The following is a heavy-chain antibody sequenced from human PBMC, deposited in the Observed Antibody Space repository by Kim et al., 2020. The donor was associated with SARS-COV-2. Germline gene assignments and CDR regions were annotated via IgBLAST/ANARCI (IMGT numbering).Heavy chain of an antibody. V-gene: IGHV4-39*01. D-gene: IGHD6-13*01. CDR1: GGSISSSSYY. J-gene: IGHJ6*02. CDR3: ARQWNSSSWWNYYYYYGMDV. CDR2: IYYSGST. Sequence: SETLSLTCTVSGGSISSSSYYWGWIRQPPGKGLEWIGSIYYSGSTYYNPSLKSRVTISVDTSKNQFSLKLSSVTAADTAVYYCARQWNSSSWWNYYYYYGMDVWGQGTTVTVSS.